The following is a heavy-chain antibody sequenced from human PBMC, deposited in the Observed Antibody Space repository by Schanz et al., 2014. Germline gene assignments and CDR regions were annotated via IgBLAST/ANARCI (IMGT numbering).Heavy chain of an antibody. D-gene: IGHD3-22*01. Sequence: VRLVQSGAEVKKPGSSVKVSCKASGGTFSSDTFSWVRQAPGQGLEWMGRIVPIAGITNYAQRFQGRVTITADKSSDTAYMELSSLRSEDTAVYYCAREVGLYDRGWFDPWGQGTLVTVSS. J-gene: IGHJ5*02. CDR3: AREVGLYDRGWFDP. V-gene: IGHV1-69*08. CDR1: GGTFSSDT. CDR2: IVPIAGIT.